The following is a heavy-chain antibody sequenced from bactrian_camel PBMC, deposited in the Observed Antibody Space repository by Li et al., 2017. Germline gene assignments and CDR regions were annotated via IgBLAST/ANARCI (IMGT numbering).Heavy chain of an antibody. CDR2: VDSDGSNE. Sequence: HVQLVESGGGLVQPGGSLRLSCAASQFTFSKYYIIWVRQTPGKGLEWVSRVDSDGSNEQYTDSVKGRFTISRDSALNTMYLQMNSLKFEDTALYYCVGGVEASRYWGQGTQVTVS. CDR3: VGGVEASRY. J-gene: IGHJ4*01. CDR1: QFTFSKYY. V-gene: IGHV3-2*01. D-gene: IGHD3*01.